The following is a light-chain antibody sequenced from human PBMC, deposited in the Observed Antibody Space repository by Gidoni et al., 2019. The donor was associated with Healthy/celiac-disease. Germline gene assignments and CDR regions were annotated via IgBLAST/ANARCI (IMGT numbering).Light chain of an antibody. CDR1: SGSIASNY. V-gene: IGLV6-57*01. Sequence: FMLTPPHSVSESPGQTVTISCTRSSGSIASNYVQWYQQRPDSSPTAVIYEDNQRPFGVPDRFSGSIDSSSNNASLTISGLKTEDEADYYCQSYDSSNLAVFGGGTQLTVL. CDR2: EDN. CDR3: QSYDSSNLAV. J-gene: IGLJ7*01.